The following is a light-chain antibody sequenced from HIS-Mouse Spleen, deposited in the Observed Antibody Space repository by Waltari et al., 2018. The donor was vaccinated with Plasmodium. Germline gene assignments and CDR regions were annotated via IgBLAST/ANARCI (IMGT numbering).Light chain of an antibody. CDR3: QSADSSGTYWV. CDR2: KDS. J-gene: IGLJ3*02. CDR1: ALLTQY. V-gene: IGLV3-25*03. Sequence: SYELPQPPSVSVSPGQTARITCSGVALLTQYAYWYQQKPGQAPVLVIYKDSERPSGIPERFSGSSSGTTVTLTISGVQAEDEADYYCQSADSSGTYWVFGGGTKLTVL.